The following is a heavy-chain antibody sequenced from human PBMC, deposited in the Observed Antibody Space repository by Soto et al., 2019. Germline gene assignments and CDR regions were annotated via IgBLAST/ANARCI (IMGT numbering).Heavy chain of an antibody. CDR2: IIPIFGTA. V-gene: IGHV1-69*13. Sequence: SVKVSCKASGATFSRYAISWVRQAPGQGLEWMGGIIPIFGTANYAQKFQGRVTITADESTSTAYMELSSLRSEDTAVYYCACRHDYRDYGAFVIWGPGTMLSVSS. CDR3: ACRHDYRDYGAFVI. D-gene: IGHD4-17*01. CDR1: GATFSRYA. J-gene: IGHJ3*02.